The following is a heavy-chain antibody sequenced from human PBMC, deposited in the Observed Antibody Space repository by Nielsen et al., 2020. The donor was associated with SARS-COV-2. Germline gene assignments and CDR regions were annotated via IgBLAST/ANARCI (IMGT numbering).Heavy chain of an antibody. J-gene: IGHJ3*01. Sequence: GESLKISCAASGFIFRNYWMTWVRQAPGKGLEWVADIKPDGTEQYYVDSVKGRFTISRDNAKNSLFLQMNSLRAEDTALYYCVRDVYTGSFSGAFDFWGQGTMVTVSS. V-gene: IGHV3-7*01. CDR3: VRDVYTGSFSGAFDF. CDR2: IKPDGTEQ. CDR1: GFIFRNYW. D-gene: IGHD1-26*01.